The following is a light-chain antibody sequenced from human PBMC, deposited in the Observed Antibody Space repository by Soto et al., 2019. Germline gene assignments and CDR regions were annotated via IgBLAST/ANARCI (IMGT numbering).Light chain of an antibody. CDR2: DVS. CDR1: SSDVGGYNY. V-gene: IGLV2-11*01. Sequence: QSVLTQPRSVSGSPGQSVTISCTGTSSDVGGYNYVSWYQQHPGKAPKLMIYDVSKRPSGVPDRFSGSKSGNTASLNISGLQAEDEADYYCCSYAGSYPRWVFGGGTKLTVL. CDR3: CSYAGSYPRWV. J-gene: IGLJ3*02.